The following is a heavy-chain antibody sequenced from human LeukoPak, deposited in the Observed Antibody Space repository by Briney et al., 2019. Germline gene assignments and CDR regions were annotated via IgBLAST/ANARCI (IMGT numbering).Heavy chain of an antibody. CDR1: GFSFSRYA. Sequence: QPGDSLRLSCTASGFSFSRYAMSWVRQAPGKGLDWVSSITDSGGRIYYADSLKGRFTISRDNSKNTLFLEMNSLRVEDTAVYYCASHCGSSSCYRFDYWGQGTLVTVSS. J-gene: IGHJ4*02. CDR2: ITDSGGRI. V-gene: IGHV3-23*01. CDR3: ASHCGSSSCYRFDY. D-gene: IGHD2-2*02.